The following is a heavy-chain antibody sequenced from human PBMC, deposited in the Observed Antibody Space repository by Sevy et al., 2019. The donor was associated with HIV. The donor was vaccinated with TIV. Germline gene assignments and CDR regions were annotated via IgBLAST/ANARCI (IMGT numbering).Heavy chain of an antibody. CDR3: ARDGQVYSSSSGGYYYYGMDV. J-gene: IGHJ6*02. CDR2: ISSYNGKT. V-gene: IGHV1-18*04. D-gene: IGHD6-6*01. Sequence: ASVKVSCKASGYTFTSYGISWVRQAPGQGLEWMGWISSYNGKTNIAQKLQDKFTMTTDTSTSTAYMELRSLRSDYTAVYYCARDGQVYSSSSGGYYYYGMDVWGRGTTVTVSS. CDR1: GYTFTSYG.